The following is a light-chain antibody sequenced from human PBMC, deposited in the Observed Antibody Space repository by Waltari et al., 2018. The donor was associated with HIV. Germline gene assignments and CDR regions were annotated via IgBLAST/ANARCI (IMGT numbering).Light chain of an antibody. J-gene: IGLJ2*01. CDR3: QSYDGNNHEV. V-gene: IGLV6-57*04. CDR2: EDN. CDR1: SGSIARNY. Sequence: NFMLTQPHSVSESPGKTVTISCTRSSGSIARNYVQWYQQRPGSAPTTVIYEDNQRPSGVPDRFSGSIDSSSNSAYLTISGLKTEDEANYHCQSYDGNNHEVFGGGTKLTVL.